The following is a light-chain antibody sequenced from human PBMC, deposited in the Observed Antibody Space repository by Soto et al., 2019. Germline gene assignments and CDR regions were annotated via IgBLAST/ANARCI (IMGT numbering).Light chain of an antibody. CDR3: QQSNNWALT. CDR1: QSVSNY. V-gene: IGKV3-15*01. J-gene: IGKJ5*01. Sequence: ELVMTQSPATLSVSPGERATLSCRASQSVSNYLAWYQQKPGQAPRLLIYGASTRATGVPARFSGRRSGTDFALTMTSLLSEPFEVYYCQQSNNWALTFGQGTRLAI. CDR2: GAS.